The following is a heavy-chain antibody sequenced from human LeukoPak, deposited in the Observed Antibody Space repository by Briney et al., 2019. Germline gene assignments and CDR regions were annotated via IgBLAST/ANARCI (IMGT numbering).Heavy chain of an antibody. CDR2: IGWNSGST. CDR1: GFTFDDYG. D-gene: IGHD5-24*01. Sequence: GGSLRLSCAASGFTFDDYGVGWVRQAPGKGLEWVSTIGWNSGSTGYADSVKGRFTISRDNAKNSLYLQMNSLRAEDTAFYYCAKDGRWLQLEYYFDYWGQGTLVTVSS. CDR3: AKDGRWLQLEYYFDY. J-gene: IGHJ4*02. V-gene: IGHV3-9*01.